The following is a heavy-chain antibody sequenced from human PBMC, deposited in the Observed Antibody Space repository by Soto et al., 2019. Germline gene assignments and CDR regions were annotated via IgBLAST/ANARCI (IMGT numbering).Heavy chain of an antibody. D-gene: IGHD6-19*01. CDR3: TTDGGTVPQWLYFAY. CDR1: GFSFNSHG. V-gene: IGHV3-30*03. Sequence: PGGSLRLSCTASGFSFNSHGMDWVRQAPGKGLEWVARILYDGSKEYYADSVKGRFTISRDNSKNTLYLQMNSLRTEDTAVYYCTTDGGTVPQWLYFAYWGRGTLVTVSS. J-gene: IGHJ4*02. CDR2: ILYDGSKE.